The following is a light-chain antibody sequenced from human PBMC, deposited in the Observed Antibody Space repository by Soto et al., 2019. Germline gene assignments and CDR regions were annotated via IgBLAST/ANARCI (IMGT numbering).Light chain of an antibody. J-gene: IGKJ5*01. CDR2: SGS. CDR3: QRSYSTPT. V-gene: IGKV1-39*01. CDR1: QTINIY. Sequence: IQMTQSPSSLSAPVGDRVPITFRASQTINIYVNWYQQKAGKAPKLLIYSGSSVQSGVPSRFSGSGCGTDFTLTISSLQPEDSASYYCQRSYSTPTFGQGTRLEIK.